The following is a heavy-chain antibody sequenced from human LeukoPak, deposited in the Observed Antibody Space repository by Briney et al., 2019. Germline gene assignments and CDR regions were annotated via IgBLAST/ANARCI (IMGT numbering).Heavy chain of an antibody. CDR1: GYTFTGYY. D-gene: IGHD4-17*01. V-gene: IGHV1-2*06. J-gene: IGHJ4*02. CDR2: INPNSGGT. CDR3: ARFVSDYGDQYYFDY. Sequence: GASVKVSCKASGYTFTGYYMHWVRQAPGQGLERVGRINPNSGGTNYAQKFQGRVTMTRDTSISTAYMELSRLRSDDTAVYYCARFVSDYGDQYYFDYWGQGTLVTVSS.